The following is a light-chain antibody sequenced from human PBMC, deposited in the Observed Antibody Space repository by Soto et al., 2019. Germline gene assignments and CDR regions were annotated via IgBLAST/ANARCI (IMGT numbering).Light chain of an antibody. V-gene: IGKV3-20*01. CDR3: PQYGNSPPYT. Sequence: EIVLTQSPGTLSLSPGERATLSCRASQSVSSSYLAWYQQKPGQAPRLLIYGSSSRATGIPDRFSGSGSGTDFTITISRLEPEDFAVYYCPQYGNSPPYTFGQGTKLEIK. CDR2: GSS. CDR1: QSVSSSY. J-gene: IGKJ2*01.